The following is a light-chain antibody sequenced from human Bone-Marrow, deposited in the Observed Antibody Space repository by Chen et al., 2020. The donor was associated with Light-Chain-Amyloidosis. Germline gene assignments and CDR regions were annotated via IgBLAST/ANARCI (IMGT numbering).Light chain of an antibody. CDR2: EGS. J-gene: IGLJ1*01. V-gene: IGLV2-23*01. CDR3: LSYAGSFTFV. CDR1: SRDVATYKF. Sequence: QSALTQPASVSGSPGQSITISCTASSRDVATYKFVSWYQKHPGKAPKFIIYEGSKRPSGVSDRFSGSKSGNTASLTISGLQADEEADYYSLSYAGSFTFVFGTGTKVTVL.